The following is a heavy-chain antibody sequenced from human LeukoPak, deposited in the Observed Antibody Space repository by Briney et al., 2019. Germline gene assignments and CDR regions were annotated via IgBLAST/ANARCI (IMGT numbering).Heavy chain of an antibody. V-gene: IGHV3-64*01. Sequence: PGGSLRLSCAASGFTFSSYAMHWVRQAPGKGLEYVSAISSNGGSTYYANSVNGRFTISRDNSKNTLYLQMGSLRAEDMAVYYCARVAPVGGSSWGGYYFDYWGQGTLVTVSS. CDR1: GFTFSSYA. CDR2: ISSNGGST. CDR3: ARVAPVGGSSWGGYYFDY. J-gene: IGHJ4*02. D-gene: IGHD6-13*01.